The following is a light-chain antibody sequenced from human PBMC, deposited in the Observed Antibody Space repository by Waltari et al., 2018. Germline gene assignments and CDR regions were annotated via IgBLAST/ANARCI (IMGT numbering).Light chain of an antibody. CDR1: SSNIGAGYG. CDR3: QSYDSSLSGVV. CDR2: GNS. J-gene: IGLJ2*01. Sequence: QAVLTQPPSVSRAPGQRVTISCTGRSSNIGAGYGVHWYQQLPGTAPKLLIYGNSDRPSGVPDRISGSKSGTSASLAITGVQAEDEADYYCQSYDSSLSGVVFGGGTQLTVL. V-gene: IGLV1-40*01.